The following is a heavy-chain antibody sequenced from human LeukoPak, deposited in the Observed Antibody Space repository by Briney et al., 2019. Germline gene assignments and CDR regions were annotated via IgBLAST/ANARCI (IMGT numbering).Heavy chain of an antibody. Sequence: GGSLRLSCAASGFTFSSYAMSWVRQAPGKGLEWVSAISGSGGSTYYVDSVKGRVTISRDNSKNTLYLQMNSLRAEDTAVYYCAKAYSGSGSYYNSGDAFDIWGQGTMVTVSS. CDR2: ISGSGGST. CDR3: AKAYSGSGSYYNSGDAFDI. CDR1: GFTFSSYA. D-gene: IGHD3-10*01. V-gene: IGHV3-23*01. J-gene: IGHJ3*02.